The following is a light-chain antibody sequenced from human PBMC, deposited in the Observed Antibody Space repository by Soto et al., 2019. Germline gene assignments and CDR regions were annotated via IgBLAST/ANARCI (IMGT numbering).Light chain of an antibody. CDR2: GAS. V-gene: IGKV3-15*01. Sequence: VMTQSPATLSVSPGERATLSCRASQSLRSSLAWYQQKPGQAPRLLIYGASTRATGIPARFSGSGSGTEFTLTISSLQSEDFAVYFCQQYNIWPQTFGQGTTGDIK. J-gene: IGKJ1*01. CDR1: QSLRSS. CDR3: QQYNIWPQT.